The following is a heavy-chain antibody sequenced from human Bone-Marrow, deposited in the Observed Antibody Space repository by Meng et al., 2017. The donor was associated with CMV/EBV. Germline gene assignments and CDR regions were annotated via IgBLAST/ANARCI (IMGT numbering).Heavy chain of an antibody. D-gene: IGHD2-2*01. V-gene: IGHV3-48*03. Sequence: GESLKISCAASGFTFSSYEMNWVRQAPGKGLEWVSYISSSGSTIYYADSVKGRFTISRDNAKNSLYLQMNSLRAEDTAVYYCARAGHRGTSYRNYYYYYGMDVWGQGTTVTVYS. CDR2: ISSSGSTI. J-gene: IGHJ6*02. CDR3: ARAGHRGTSYRNYYYYYGMDV. CDR1: GFTFSSYE.